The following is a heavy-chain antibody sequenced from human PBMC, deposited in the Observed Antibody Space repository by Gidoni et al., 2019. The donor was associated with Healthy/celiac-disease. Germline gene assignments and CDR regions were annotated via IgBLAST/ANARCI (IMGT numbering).Heavy chain of an antibody. CDR1: GGSIRSSSYY. CDR2: IYYSGST. CDR3: ARHIYLFMAMAPNWFDP. J-gene: IGHJ5*02. D-gene: IGHD5-18*01. V-gene: IGHV4-39*01. Sequence: QLQLQESGPGLVNPPEPLSLTCTVSGGSIRSSSYYWGWIRQPPWKGLEWIGSIYYSGSTYYNPSHKSRVTISVDTSKNQFSLKLSSVTAADTAVYYCARHIYLFMAMAPNWFDPWGQGTLVTVSS.